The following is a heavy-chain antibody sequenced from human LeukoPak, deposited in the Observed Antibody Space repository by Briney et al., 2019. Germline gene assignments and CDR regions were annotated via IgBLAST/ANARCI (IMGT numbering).Heavy chain of an antibody. CDR3: ARAGGNSVIAAFDI. Sequence: GGSLRLSCAASGFTFSSYAMHWVRQAPGKGLEWVAVISYDGSNKYYADSVKGRFTISRDNSKNTLYLQMNSLRAEDTAVYYCARAGGNSVIAAFDIWGQGTMVTVSS. D-gene: IGHD4-23*01. CDR1: GFTFSSYA. V-gene: IGHV3-30*04. J-gene: IGHJ3*02. CDR2: ISYDGSNK.